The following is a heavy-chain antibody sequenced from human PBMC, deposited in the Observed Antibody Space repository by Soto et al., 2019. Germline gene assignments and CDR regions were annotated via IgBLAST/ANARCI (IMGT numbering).Heavy chain of an antibody. CDR1: GFTVSSNY. Sequence: GGSLRLSCAASGFTVSSNYMSWVRQAPGKGLEWVSVIYSGGSTYYADSVKGRFTISRDNSKNTLFLQMNSLGAEDTAVYYCARGPPYYGSGSYLYFDYWGQGTLVTVSS. J-gene: IGHJ4*02. D-gene: IGHD3-10*01. CDR3: ARGPPYYGSGSYLYFDY. V-gene: IGHV3-53*01. CDR2: IYSGGST.